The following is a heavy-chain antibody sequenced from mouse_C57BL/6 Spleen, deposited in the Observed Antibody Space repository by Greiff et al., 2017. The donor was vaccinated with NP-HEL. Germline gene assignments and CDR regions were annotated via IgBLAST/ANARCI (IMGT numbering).Heavy chain of an antibody. J-gene: IGHJ4*01. D-gene: IGHD2-4*01. CDR2: IYPGSGNT. CDR3: AREGTIYYDYDVDAMDY. CDR1: GYTFTDYY. V-gene: IGHV1-76*01. Sequence: VKLMESGAELVRPGASVKLSCKASGYTFTDYYINWVKQRPGQGLEWIARIYPGSGNTYYNEKFKGKATLTAEKSSSTAYMQLSSLTSEDSAVYFCAREGTIYYDYDVDAMDYWGQGTSVTVSS.